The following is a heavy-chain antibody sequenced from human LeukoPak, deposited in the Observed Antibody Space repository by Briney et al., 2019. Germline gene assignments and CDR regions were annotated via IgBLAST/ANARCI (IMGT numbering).Heavy chain of an antibody. CDR1: GYTFTGYY. D-gene: IGHD6-19*01. V-gene: IGHV1-2*02. Sequence: ASVKVSCKASGYTFTGYYMYWVRQAPGQGLEWMGWINPNSGDTNYSQKFQGRVSMTRDTSINTAYMELSRLTSDDTAVYYCARDLYSSGWTDAFDIWGQGTMVTVSS. J-gene: IGHJ3*02. CDR2: INPNSGDT. CDR3: ARDLYSSGWTDAFDI.